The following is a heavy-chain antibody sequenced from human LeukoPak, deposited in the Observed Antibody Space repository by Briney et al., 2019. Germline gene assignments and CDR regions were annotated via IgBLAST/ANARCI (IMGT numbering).Heavy chain of an antibody. D-gene: IGHD5-24*01. CDR1: GYTFTGYY. J-gene: IGHJ4*02. Sequence: ASVKVSCKASGYTFTGYYMHWVRQAPGQGLEWMGWINPNSGGTNYAQTFQGRVTMTRDTSISTAYMELSRLRSDDTAVYYCASEGWLQSVDYWGQGTLVTVSS. CDR2: INPNSGGT. V-gene: IGHV1-2*02. CDR3: ASEGWLQSVDY.